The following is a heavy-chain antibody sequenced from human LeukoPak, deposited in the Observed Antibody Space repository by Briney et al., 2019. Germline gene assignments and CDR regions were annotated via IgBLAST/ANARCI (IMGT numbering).Heavy chain of an antibody. CDR2: ISSSSSYI. CDR1: GFTFSSYS. Sequence: GGSLRLSCAASGFTFSSYSMNWVRQAPGKGLEWVSSISSSSSYIYYADSVKGRFTISRDNAKNSLYLQMNSLRAEDTAVYYCARERTTIVSGTTIGAYWGQGTLVTVSS. CDR3: ARERTTIVSGTTIGAY. J-gene: IGHJ4*02. D-gene: IGHD2/OR15-2a*01. V-gene: IGHV3-21*01.